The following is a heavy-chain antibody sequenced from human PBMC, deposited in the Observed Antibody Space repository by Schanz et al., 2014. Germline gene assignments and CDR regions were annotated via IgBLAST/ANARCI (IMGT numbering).Heavy chain of an antibody. Sequence: QVQLVQSGAEVKKPGASVKVSCKASGYTFTSYSMHWVRQAPGQGLEWMGIINLSGGSTNNAQKFQGRVTMTRDTSTSTVYMELSSLRSEDTAVYYCARGSPENMIRGELDYWGQGTLVTVSS. D-gene: IGHD3-10*01. J-gene: IGHJ4*02. CDR3: ARGSPENMIRGELDY. CDR2: INLSGGST. CDR1: GYTFTSYS. V-gene: IGHV1-46*03.